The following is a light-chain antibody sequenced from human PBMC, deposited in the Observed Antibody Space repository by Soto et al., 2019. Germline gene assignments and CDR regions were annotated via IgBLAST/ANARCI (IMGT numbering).Light chain of an antibody. CDR1: QSVSSSY. Sequence: VVLTQSRGTLSLSPGERATLSCRASQSVSSSYLAWYQQKPGQAPRLLIYGASSRATGIPDRFSGSGSGTDFTLTISRLEPEDFAVYYCQQYGSSSWTFGQGTKVDIK. V-gene: IGKV3-20*01. CDR2: GAS. J-gene: IGKJ1*01. CDR3: QQYGSSSWT.